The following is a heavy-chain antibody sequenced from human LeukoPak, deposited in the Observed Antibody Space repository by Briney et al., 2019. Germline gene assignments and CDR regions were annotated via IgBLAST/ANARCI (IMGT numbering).Heavy chain of an antibody. D-gene: IGHD4-17*01. CDR3: AATIKRDYGDTNLDY. CDR1: GDSISSYY. J-gene: IGHJ4*02. V-gene: IGHV4-59*01. Sequence: SETLSLTCTVPGDSISSYYWSWIRQPPGKGLEWIGYMYHSGSINYSPSLKSRVTISIDTSKNQFSLRLTSVTAADTAVYYCAATIKRDYGDTNLDYWGQGTMFTVSS. CDR2: MYHSGSI.